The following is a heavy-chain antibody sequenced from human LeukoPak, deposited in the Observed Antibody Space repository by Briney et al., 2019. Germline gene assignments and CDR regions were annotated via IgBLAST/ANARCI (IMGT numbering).Heavy chain of an antibody. V-gene: IGHV4-39*01. Sequence: SETLSLTCTVSGGSISSSSYYWGWIRQPPGKGLEWIGSIYYSRSTYYNPSLKSRVTISVDTSKNQFSLKLSSLTAADTAVYYCARGVTMIVVVVHDWYFDLWGRGTLVTVSS. CDR1: GGSISSSSYY. CDR3: ARGVTMIVVVVHDWYFDL. D-gene: IGHD3-22*01. CDR2: IYYSRST. J-gene: IGHJ2*01.